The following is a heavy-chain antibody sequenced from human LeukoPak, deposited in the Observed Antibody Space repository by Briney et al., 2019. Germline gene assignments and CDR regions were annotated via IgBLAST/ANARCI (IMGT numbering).Heavy chain of an antibody. CDR1: GFTFSDHY. CDR3: ARGLRGATNAFDI. Sequence: GGSLRLSCAVSGFTFSDHYMSWIRQAPGKGLEWVSYICGSRSGIYSEESVRGRFTISRDNAKKSLYLQMKSLSAEDTAVYYCARGLRGATNAFDIWGQGTMVTVSS. CDR2: ICGSRSGI. V-gene: IGHV3-11*01. D-gene: IGHD1-26*01. J-gene: IGHJ3*02.